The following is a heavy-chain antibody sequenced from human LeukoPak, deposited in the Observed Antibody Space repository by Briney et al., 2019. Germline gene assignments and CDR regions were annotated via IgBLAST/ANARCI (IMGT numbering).Heavy chain of an antibody. Sequence: SVKVSCKASGGTFSSYAISWVRQAPGQGLEWMGRIIPILGIANYAPKFQGRVTITADKSTSTAYMELSSLRSEDTAVYYCASECSGGSCPLGDYWGQGTLVTVSS. CDR1: GGTFSSYA. D-gene: IGHD2-15*01. CDR2: IIPILGIA. J-gene: IGHJ4*02. CDR3: ASECSGGSCPLGDY. V-gene: IGHV1-69*04.